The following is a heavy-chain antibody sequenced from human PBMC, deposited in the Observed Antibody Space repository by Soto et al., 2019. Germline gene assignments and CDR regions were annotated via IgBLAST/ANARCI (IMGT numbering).Heavy chain of an antibody. J-gene: IGHJ4*02. D-gene: IGHD5-12*01. CDR3: AKEYGYSGYVLLGSDY. V-gene: IGHV3-23*01. CDR1: GFTFSSYA. Sequence: PGGSLRLSCAASGFTFSSYAMSWVRQAPGKGLEWVSAISGSGGSTYYADSVKGRFTISRDNSKNTLYLQMNSLRAEDTAVYYCAKEYGYSGYVLLGSDYWGQGTLVTVSS. CDR2: ISGSGGST.